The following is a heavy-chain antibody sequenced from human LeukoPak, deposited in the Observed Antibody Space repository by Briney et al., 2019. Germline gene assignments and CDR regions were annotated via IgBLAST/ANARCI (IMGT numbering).Heavy chain of an antibody. V-gene: IGHV3-30*18. Sequence: GSLRLSCAASGFTFSSYGMHWVRQAPGKGLEWVAVISYDGSNKYYADSVKGRFTISRDNSKNTLYLQMNSLRAGDTAVYYCAKDRKNTMIVVGFDYWGQGTLVTVSS. D-gene: IGHD3-22*01. J-gene: IGHJ4*02. CDR3: AKDRKNTMIVVGFDY. CDR1: GFTFSSYG. CDR2: ISYDGSNK.